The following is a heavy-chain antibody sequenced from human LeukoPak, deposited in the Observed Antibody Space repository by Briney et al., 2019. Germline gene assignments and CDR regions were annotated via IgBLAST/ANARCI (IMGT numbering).Heavy chain of an antibody. D-gene: IGHD3-3*01. V-gene: IGHV1-2*02. CDR3: ARDAQRYYDFWSGYLGYYYYMDV. J-gene: IGHJ6*03. CDR1: GYTFTGYY. CDR2: INPNSGGT. Sequence: ASVKVSCKASGYTFTGYYMHWVRQAPGQGLEWMGWINPNSGGTNYAQKFQGRVTMTRDTSISTAYMELSRLRSDDTALYYCARDAQRYYDFWSGYLGYYYYMDVWGKGTTVTVSS.